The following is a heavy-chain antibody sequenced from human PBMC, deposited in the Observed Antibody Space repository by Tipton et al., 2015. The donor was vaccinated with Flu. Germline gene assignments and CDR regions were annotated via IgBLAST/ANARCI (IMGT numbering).Heavy chain of an antibody. CDR1: GFTFDDYA. CDR2: ISWNSGSI. CDR3: ARGLTTVTAKDYFDY. D-gene: IGHD4-17*01. Sequence: SLRLSCAASGFTFDDYAMHWVRQAPGKGLEWVSGISWNSGSIAYADSVKGRFTISRDNAKNSLYLQMNSLTADDTALYYCARGLTTVTAKDYFDYWGQGTLVTVSS. V-gene: IGHV3-9*01. J-gene: IGHJ4*02.